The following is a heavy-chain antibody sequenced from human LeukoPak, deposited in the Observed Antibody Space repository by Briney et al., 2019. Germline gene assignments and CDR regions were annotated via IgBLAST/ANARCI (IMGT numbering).Heavy chain of an antibody. CDR3: ARGVEPLAANTLAY. J-gene: IGHJ4*02. D-gene: IGHD1-14*01. CDR2: LYSDGNT. Sequence: PGGSLRLSCAASGFTVITNDMTWVRQAPGKRLEWVSVLYSDGNTKYADSVQGRLTISRDNSKNTLYLEMNSLSPDDTAVYYCARGVEPLAANTLAYWGQGTLVTVSS. V-gene: IGHV3-53*01. CDR1: GFTVITND.